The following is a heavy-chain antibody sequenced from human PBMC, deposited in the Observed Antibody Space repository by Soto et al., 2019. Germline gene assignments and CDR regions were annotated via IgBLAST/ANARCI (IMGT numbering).Heavy chain of an antibody. CDR2: SRNKAKTYTT. Sequence: GGSLRLSCAASGFTFSDHYIDWVRQAPGKGLEWIGRSRNKAKTYTTEYAASVKGRFTISRDDSKKSLYLQMNSLKTEDTAVYYCVRLYCSVNKCYHFDYWGQGTLVPVSS. CDR3: VRLYCSVNKCYHFDY. V-gene: IGHV3-72*01. D-gene: IGHD2-15*01. J-gene: IGHJ4*02. CDR1: GFTFSDHY.